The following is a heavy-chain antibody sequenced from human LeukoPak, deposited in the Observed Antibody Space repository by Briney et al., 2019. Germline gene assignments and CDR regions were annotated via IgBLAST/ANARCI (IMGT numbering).Heavy chain of an antibody. V-gene: IGHV3-33*01. CDR3: ARDHILGGIDY. CDR2: IRYDGSNK. D-gene: IGHD3-16*01. CDR1: GFTFSSYG. Sequence: GGSLRLSCAASGFTFSSYGMHWVRQAPGKGLEWVAVIRYDGSNKYYADSVKGRFTISRDNSKNTLYLQMNSLRAEDTAVYYCARDHILGGIDYWGQGTLVTVSS. J-gene: IGHJ4*02.